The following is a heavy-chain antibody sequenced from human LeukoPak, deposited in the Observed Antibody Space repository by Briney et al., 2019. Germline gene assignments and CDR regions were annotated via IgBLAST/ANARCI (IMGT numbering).Heavy chain of an antibody. J-gene: IGHJ3*02. CDR3: ARHGSKAFDI. V-gene: IGHV4-38-2*02. Sequence: PSETLSLTCTVSGYSISSGYYWGWIRQPPGKGLEWIGSIYYSGSTYYNPSLKSRVTISVDTSKNQFSLKLSSVTAADTALYYCARHGSKAFDIWGQGTMVTVSS. CDR2: IYYSGST. CDR1: GYSISSGYY.